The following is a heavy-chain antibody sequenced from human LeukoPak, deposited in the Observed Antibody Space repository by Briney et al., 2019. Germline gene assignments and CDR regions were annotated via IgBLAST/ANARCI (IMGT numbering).Heavy chain of an antibody. CDR2: FDPEDGET. V-gene: IGHV1-24*01. Sequence: ASVKVSCKASGYTFTSYYMHWVRQAPGQGLEWMGGFDPEDGETMYAQKFQGRVTMTEDTSTDTAYMELSSLRSEDTAVYYCVRSPRDSNLDYWGQGTLVTVSS. CDR3: VRSPRDSNLDY. D-gene: IGHD2-15*01. CDR1: GYTFTSYY. J-gene: IGHJ4*02.